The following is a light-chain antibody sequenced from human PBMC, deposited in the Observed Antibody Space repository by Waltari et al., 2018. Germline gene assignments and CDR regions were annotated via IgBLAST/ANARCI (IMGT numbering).Light chain of an antibody. CDR2: DVT. CDR1: SSDVGFYDY. J-gene: IGLJ2*01. V-gene: IGLV2-11*01. Sequence: QSALTQPRSVSGSPGQSVTISCTGTSSDVGFYDYVSWYQQHPGKAPKFMIYDVTKRSSGVPDRFSGSKSGNTASLTISGLQAEDEADYYCCSYSGNSFVIFGGGTKLTV. CDR3: CSYSGNSFVI.